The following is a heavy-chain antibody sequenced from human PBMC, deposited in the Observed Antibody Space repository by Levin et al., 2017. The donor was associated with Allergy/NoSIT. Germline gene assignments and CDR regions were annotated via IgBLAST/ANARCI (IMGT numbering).Heavy chain of an antibody. V-gene: IGHV3-23*01. Sequence: GGSLRLSCAASGFSFSKFAMSWVRQAPGKGLEWVAGISGSGGNTYYAGSVTGRLTISRDNSNNTLFLEMNSLRVEDTAVYYCAKEDANWNSGSFDPWGQGTQVTVSS. CDR3: AKEDANWNSGSFDP. CDR2: ISGSGGNT. J-gene: IGHJ5*02. CDR1: GFSFSKFA. D-gene: IGHD1-1*01.